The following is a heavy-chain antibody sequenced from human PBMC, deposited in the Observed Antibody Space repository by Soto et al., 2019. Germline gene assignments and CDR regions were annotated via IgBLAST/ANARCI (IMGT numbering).Heavy chain of an antibody. Sequence: GASVKVSFKASGYTFTSYYMHWVRQAPGQGLEWMGIINPSGGSTSYAQKFQGRVTMTRDTSTSTVYMELSSLGSEDTAVYYCARGSLTNEREPDAFDIWGQGTMVTVSS. CDR1: GYTFTSYY. CDR3: ARGSLTNEREPDAFDI. V-gene: IGHV1-46*03. CDR2: INPSGGST. J-gene: IGHJ3*02. D-gene: IGHD4-4*01.